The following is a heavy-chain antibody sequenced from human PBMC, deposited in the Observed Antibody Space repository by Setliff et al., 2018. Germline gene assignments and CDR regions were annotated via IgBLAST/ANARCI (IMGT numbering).Heavy chain of an antibody. J-gene: IGHJ4*02. D-gene: IGHD7-27*01. Sequence: SETLSLTCRVSGGSISSGNYYWGLIRQPPGKGLEWVATIYYSGSTYSNPSLKSRLIISVDAPDNQFSVKLSSVTAADTAVYYCARDYWGSLDYWGQGILVTVSS. V-gene: IGHV4-39*02. CDR1: GGSISSGNYY. CDR3: ARDYWGSLDY. CDR2: IYYSGST.